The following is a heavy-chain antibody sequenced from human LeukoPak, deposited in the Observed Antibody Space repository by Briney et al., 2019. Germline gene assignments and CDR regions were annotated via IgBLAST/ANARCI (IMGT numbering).Heavy chain of an antibody. J-gene: IGHJ4*02. CDR3: ARGGYSYGNAIDY. V-gene: IGHV4-61*01. D-gene: IGHD5-18*01. CDR2: IYYSGST. Sequence: SETLSLTCTVSGGSVSSGSYYWSWIRQPPGKGLEWIGYIYYSGSTNYNPSLKSRVTISVDTSKNQFSLKLSSVTAADTAVYYCARGGYSYGNAIDYRGQGTLVTVSS. CDR1: GGSVSSGSYY.